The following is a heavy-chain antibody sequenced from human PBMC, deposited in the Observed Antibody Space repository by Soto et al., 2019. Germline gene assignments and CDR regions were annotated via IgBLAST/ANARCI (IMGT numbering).Heavy chain of an antibody. CDR2: ISYDGINK. CDR3: VQDRGPFGDGRERGDY. CDR1: GFIFSRCG. Sequence: QVQLVESWGGVVQPGRSLRLSCAASGFIFSRCGMHWVRQAPGKGLEWVAVISYDGINKYYEDSVKGRFAISRDNSKNTLYLQMNSLRADETAVYYSVQDRGPFGDGRERGDYWGQGTLVAASS. D-gene: IGHD3-16*01. V-gene: IGHV3-30*18. J-gene: IGHJ4*02.